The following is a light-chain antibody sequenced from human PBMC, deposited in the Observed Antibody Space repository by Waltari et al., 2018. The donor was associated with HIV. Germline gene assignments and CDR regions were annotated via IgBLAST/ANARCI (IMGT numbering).Light chain of an antibody. CDR1: QDIRGL. CDR2: AAS. CDR3: QQLKSSPMT. J-gene: IGKJ5*01. Sequence: DIQLTQSPSFLSTSIGDRVTITCRASQDIRGLLAWYQQQPGKAPKLLIYAASALQSGVSSRFSGSGSGTEFTLTISSLQPEDFAIYFCQQLKSSPMTFGQGTRLETK. V-gene: IGKV1-9*01.